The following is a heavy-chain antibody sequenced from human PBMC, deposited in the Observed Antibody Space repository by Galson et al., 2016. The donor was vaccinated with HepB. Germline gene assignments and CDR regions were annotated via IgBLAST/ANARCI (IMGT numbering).Heavy chain of an antibody. D-gene: IGHD1-26*01. CDR2: IPYSGNP. V-gene: IGHV4-31*03. CDR3: ARARVGSTDY. CDR1: GGSISSDGHY. J-gene: IGHJ4*02. Sequence: TLSLTCTVSGGSISSDGHYWSWIRQHPGKGLEWIGYIPYSGNPYHNPSVKSRVIISVDTSKNQFSLKLRSVTAADTAVYYCARARVGSTDYWGQGTLVTVSS.